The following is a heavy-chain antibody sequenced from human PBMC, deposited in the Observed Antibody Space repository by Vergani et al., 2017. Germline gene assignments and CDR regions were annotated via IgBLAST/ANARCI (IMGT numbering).Heavy chain of an antibody. CDR3: ARVNRYRYYYYGMDV. Sequence: QVQLVQSGAEVKKPGASVKVSCKASGYTFTGYYMHRVRQAPGQGLEWMGWINPNSGGTNYAQKFQGRVTMTRDTSISTAYMELSRLRSDDTAVYYCARVNRYRYYYYGMDVWGQGTTVTVSS. CDR2: INPNSGGT. V-gene: IGHV1-2*02. J-gene: IGHJ6*02. CDR1: GYTFTGYY. D-gene: IGHD1-1*01.